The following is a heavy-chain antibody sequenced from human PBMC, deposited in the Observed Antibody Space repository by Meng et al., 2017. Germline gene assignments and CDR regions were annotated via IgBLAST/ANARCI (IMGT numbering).Heavy chain of an antibody. D-gene: IGHD7-27*01. CDR1: VGSISSSNW. J-gene: IGHJ4*02. V-gene: IGHV4-4*02. CDR2: IYHSGST. CDR3: ARIGDWGSTRYFDY. Sequence: QVHLLGSGPGLVKPSGTLSLTFVVAVGSISSSNWWSWVRQPPGKGLEWIGEIYHSGSTNYNPSLKSRVTISVDKSKNQFSLKLSSVTAADTAVYYCARIGDWGSTRYFDYWGQGTLVTVSS.